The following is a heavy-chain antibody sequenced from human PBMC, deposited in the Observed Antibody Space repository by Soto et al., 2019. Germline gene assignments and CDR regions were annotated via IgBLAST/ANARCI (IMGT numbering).Heavy chain of an antibody. CDR3: ARAGYYDSSGYDGFDI. V-gene: IGHV1-46*01. D-gene: IGHD3-22*01. CDR1: GYTFTTYY. Sequence: QVQLVQSGAEVKKPGASVRVSCKASGYTFTTYYLHWLRQAPGQGLEWMGIIDPRAGSASHAQNFSGRVTMTRDTSTRTVYMDLRSLRSEDTAVYYCARAGYYDSSGYDGFDIWGQGTMVTVSS. J-gene: IGHJ3*02. CDR2: IDPRAGSA.